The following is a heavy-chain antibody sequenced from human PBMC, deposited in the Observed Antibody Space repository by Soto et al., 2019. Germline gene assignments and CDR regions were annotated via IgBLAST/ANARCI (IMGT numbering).Heavy chain of an antibody. J-gene: IGHJ4*02. CDR1: GFSFTNYW. CDR2: ISVDGATT. V-gene: IGHV3-74*01. CDR3: VRGNLAARFAY. Sequence: GGSLRLCCAASGFSFTNYWMHWVRQVPGKGLVWVSRISVDGATTNYADSVKGRITISRDNARTTLHLQMNSLTVEDTAVYYCVRGNLAARFAYSAQRTVVTVSS. D-gene: IGHD6-6*01.